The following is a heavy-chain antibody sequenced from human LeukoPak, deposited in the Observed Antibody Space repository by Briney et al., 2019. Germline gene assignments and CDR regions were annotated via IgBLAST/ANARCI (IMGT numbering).Heavy chain of an antibody. CDR2: IYYSGST. CDR1: GVSISSSSYY. CDR3: ARDPGQWLVRDYYYYMDV. Sequence: SETLSLTCTVSGVSISSSSYYWGWIRQPPGKGLEWIGSIYYSGSTYYNPSLKSRVTISVDTSKNQFSLKLSSVTAADTAVYYCARDPGQWLVRDYYYYMDVWKKGPTVTVYS. V-gene: IGHV4-39*07. D-gene: IGHD6-19*01. J-gene: IGHJ6*03.